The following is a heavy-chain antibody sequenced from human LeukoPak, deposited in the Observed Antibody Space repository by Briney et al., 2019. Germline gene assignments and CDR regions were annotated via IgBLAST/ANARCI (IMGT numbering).Heavy chain of an antibody. Sequence: GASVKVSCKXSGYTFTSYDINWVRQATGQGLEWMGWMNPNSGNTGYAQKFQGRVTITRNTSISTAYMELSSLRSEDTAVYYCARGPYYYDSSGYYYAEYFQHWGQGTLVTVSS. D-gene: IGHD3-22*01. J-gene: IGHJ1*01. CDR2: MNPNSGNT. V-gene: IGHV1-8*03. CDR1: GYTFTSYD. CDR3: ARGPYYYDSSGYYYAEYFQH.